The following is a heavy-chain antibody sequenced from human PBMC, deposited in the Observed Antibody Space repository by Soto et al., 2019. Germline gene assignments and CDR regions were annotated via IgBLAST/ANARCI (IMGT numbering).Heavy chain of an antibody. J-gene: IGHJ4*02. CDR3: AREVTMRVEN. Sequence: ASVKVSCKASGYTFTSYYMHWVRQAPGQGLEWMGIINPSGGSTSYAQKFQGRVTMTRNTSISTAYMELSSLRSEDTAVYYCAREVTMRVENWGQGTLVTVSS. V-gene: IGHV1-46*01. D-gene: IGHD3-22*01. CDR2: INPSGGST. CDR1: GYTFTSYY.